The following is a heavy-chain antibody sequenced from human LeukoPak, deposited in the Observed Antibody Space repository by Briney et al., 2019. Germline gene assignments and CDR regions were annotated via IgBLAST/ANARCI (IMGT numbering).Heavy chain of an antibody. V-gene: IGHV1-69*13. CDR3: ARVPYYYGSGSYLDYYYMDV. J-gene: IGHJ6*03. CDR2: IIPIFGTA. Sequence: ASVKVSCKASGGTFSSYAISWVRQAPGQGLEWMGGIIPIFGTANYARKFQGRVTITADESTSTAYMELSSLRSEDTAVYYCARVPYYYGSGSYLDYYYMDVWGKGTTVTISS. CDR1: GGTFSSYA. D-gene: IGHD3-10*01.